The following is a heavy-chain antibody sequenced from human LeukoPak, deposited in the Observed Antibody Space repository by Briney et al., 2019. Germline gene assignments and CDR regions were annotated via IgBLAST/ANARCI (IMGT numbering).Heavy chain of an antibody. Sequence: GGSLKLSCAASGFTFSTHGMIWVRQAQGKGLEWVSYISSDSNTIQYADSVRGRFTISRDNAKNSLFLQMYSLRPEDTAVYYCARDLVGLDYWGQGTLVTVSS. V-gene: IGHV3-48*01. J-gene: IGHJ4*02. CDR3: ARDLVGLDY. D-gene: IGHD3/OR15-3a*01. CDR1: GFTFSTHG. CDR2: ISSDSNTI.